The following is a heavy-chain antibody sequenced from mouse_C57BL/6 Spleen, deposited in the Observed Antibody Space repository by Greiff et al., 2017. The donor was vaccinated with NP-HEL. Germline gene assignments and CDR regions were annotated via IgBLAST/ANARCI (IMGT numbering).Heavy chain of an antibody. V-gene: IGHV1-59*01. D-gene: IGHD4-1*01. Sequence: QVQLKQPGAELVRPGTSVKLSCKASGYTFTSYWMHWVKQRPGQGLEWIGVIDPSDSYTNYNQKFKGKATLTVDTSSSTAYMQLSSLTSEDSAVYYCAREELGRYYFDYWGQGTTLTVAS. CDR3: AREELGRYYFDY. J-gene: IGHJ2*01. CDR2: IDPSDSYT. CDR1: GYTFTSYW.